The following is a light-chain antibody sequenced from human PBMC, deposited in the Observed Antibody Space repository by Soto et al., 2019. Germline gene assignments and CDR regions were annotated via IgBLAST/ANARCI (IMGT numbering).Light chain of an antibody. CDR1: QDISTS. V-gene: IGKV1-39*01. J-gene: IGKJ1*01. CDR2: GAS. CDR3: QQSYSTPRT. Sequence: DIQMTQSPSSLSASVGDRVTFTCRAGQDISTSLNWYQHRPVKALNLLIYGASALQREVAAKVSASGSGTDLTLPISSLQVEAFATYYCQQSYSTPRTLGQGHKV.